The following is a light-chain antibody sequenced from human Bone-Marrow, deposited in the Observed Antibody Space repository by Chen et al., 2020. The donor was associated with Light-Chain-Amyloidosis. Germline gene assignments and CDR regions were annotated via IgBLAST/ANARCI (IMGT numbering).Light chain of an antibody. CDR2: TDT. J-gene: IGLJ2*01. CDR1: DLPTKY. Sequence: SDELTQPPSVSVSPGQTARITCSGDDLPTKYAYWYQQKPGQAPVLVIHTDTARPSGISERFSGSNSGTTATLTISGVQAEDEADYHCQSADSSGTYEVRFGGGTKLTVL. V-gene: IGLV3-25*03. CDR3: QSADSSGTYEVR.